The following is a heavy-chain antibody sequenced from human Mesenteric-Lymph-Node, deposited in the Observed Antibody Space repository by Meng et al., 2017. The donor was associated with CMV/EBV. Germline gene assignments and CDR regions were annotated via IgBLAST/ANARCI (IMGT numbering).Heavy chain of an antibody. CDR1: GGTFSSYA. V-gene: IGHV1-69*05. J-gene: IGHJ5*02. CDR3: ARAYPQNNWFDP. CDR2: IIPIFGTA. Sequence: CKASGGTFSSYAISWVRQAPGQGLEWMGGIIPIFGTANYAQKFQGRVTITTDESTSTAYMELSSLRSEDTAVYYCARAYPQNNWFDPWGQGTLVTVSS. D-gene: IGHD2-2*01.